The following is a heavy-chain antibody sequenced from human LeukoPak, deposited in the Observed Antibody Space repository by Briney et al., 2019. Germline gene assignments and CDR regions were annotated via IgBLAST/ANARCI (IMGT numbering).Heavy chain of an antibody. CDR3: ARREYCSTSSCSGCLDY. J-gene: IGHJ4*02. V-gene: IGHV5-51*01. D-gene: IGHD2-2*01. CDR2: IYPGDSDT. CDR1: GYSFTSHW. Sequence: GQSLKISCAASGYSFTSHWIGWVRQMPGKGLEWMGIIYPGDSDTRYTPSFQGQVTISVDKSISTVYLQWKSLKAADTAMYYCARREYCSTSSCSGCLDYWGQGTLVTVSS.